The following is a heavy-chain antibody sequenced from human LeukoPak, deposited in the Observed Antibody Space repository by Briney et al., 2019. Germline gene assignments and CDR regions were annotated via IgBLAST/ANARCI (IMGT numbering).Heavy chain of an antibody. J-gene: IGHJ4*02. CDR1: GFTFSSYG. V-gene: IGHV3-23*01. D-gene: IGHD6-13*01. Sequence: PGGSLRLSCAASGFTFSSYGMSWVRQAPGKGLEWVSAISGSGGSTYYADSVKGRFTISRDNSKNTLYLQMNSLRAEDTAVYHCAAPRKPGIAAAFGYWGQGTLVTVSS. CDR2: ISGSGGST. CDR3: AAPRKPGIAAAFGY.